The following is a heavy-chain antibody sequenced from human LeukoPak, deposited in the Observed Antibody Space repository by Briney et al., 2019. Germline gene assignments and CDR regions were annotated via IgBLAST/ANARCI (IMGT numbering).Heavy chain of an antibody. CDR1: GFTFSNAW. Sequence: PGGSLRLSCAASGFTFSNAWMNWVRQAPGKGLEWVGRIKSKTDGGATDYAAPVKGRFTISRDDSKNTLYLQMNSLKTEDTAVYYCTTGVFNYYDSSGYYYTIDYWGQGTLVTVSS. CDR3: TTGVFNYYDSSGYYYTIDY. J-gene: IGHJ4*02. CDR2: IKSKTDGGAT. D-gene: IGHD3-22*01. V-gene: IGHV3-15*07.